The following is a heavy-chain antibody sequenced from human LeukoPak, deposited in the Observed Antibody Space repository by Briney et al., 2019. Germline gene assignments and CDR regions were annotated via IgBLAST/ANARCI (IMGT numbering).Heavy chain of an antibody. CDR1: GYTFIGYY. CDR3: ARGTMNLDY. CDR2: VNPNSGAT. J-gene: IGHJ4*02. D-gene: IGHD3-22*01. Sequence: ASVKVSCKASGYTFIGYYIHWVRQAPGQGLEWMGWVNPNSGATDYAQKFQGRVTMTRDTSITTAYMELTRLRPDDTAVYYCARGTMNLDYWGQGSLVTVSS. V-gene: IGHV1-2*02.